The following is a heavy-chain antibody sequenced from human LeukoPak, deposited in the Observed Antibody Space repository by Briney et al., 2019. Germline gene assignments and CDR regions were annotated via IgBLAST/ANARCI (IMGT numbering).Heavy chain of an antibody. CDR2: ISSSSSYI. CDR3: ARDCSSTSCYSPGAFDI. V-gene: IGHV3-21*01. D-gene: IGHD2-2*01. CDR1: GFTLSSYS. Sequence: GGSLRLSCAASGFTLSSYSMNWVRQAPGKGLEWVSSISSSSSYIYYADSVKGRFTISRDNAKNSLYLQMNSLRAEDTAVYYCARDCSSTSCYSPGAFDIWGQGTMVTVSS. J-gene: IGHJ3*02.